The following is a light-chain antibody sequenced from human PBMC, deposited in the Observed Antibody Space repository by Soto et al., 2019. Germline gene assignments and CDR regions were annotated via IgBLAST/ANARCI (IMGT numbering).Light chain of an antibody. J-gene: IGLJ3*02. V-gene: IGLV2-23*02. CDR3: CSYAGFNTWV. CDR2: DVF. Sequence: QSALTQPASVSGSPGQSITISCTGTSSDVGSYNLVSWYQQHPGKAPKLMIYDVFKRPSGAFNRFSGSKSGNTASLTISGLQADDEADYYCCSYAGFNTWVFGGGTQLTVL. CDR1: SSDVGSYNL.